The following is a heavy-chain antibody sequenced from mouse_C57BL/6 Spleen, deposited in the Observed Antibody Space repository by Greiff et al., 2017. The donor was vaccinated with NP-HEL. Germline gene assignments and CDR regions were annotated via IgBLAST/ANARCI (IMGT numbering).Heavy chain of an antibody. V-gene: IGHV5-16*01. J-gene: IGHJ4*01. CDR3: ARGGEKKWPEGMDD. CDR1: GFTFSDYY. CDR2: INYDGSST. Sequence: EVKLMESEGGLVQPGSSMKLSCTASGFTFSDYYMAWVRQVPEKGLEWVANINYDGSSTYYPDSLKSRFIISRDNAKNILYLQMSRLKSEDTAEYYCARGGEKKWPEGMDDWGQGTSVTVSS.